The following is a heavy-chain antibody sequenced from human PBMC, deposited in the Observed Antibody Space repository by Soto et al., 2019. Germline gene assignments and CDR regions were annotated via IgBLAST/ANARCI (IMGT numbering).Heavy chain of an antibody. J-gene: IGHJ3*02. CDR3: AREREWEIGPAFDI. D-gene: IGHD1-26*01. CDR1: GYTFTGYY. V-gene: IGHV1-2*02. Sequence: EASVKVSCKASGYTFTGYYMHWVRQAPGQGLEWMGWINPNSGGTNYAQKFQGRVTMTRDTSISTAYMELSRLRSDDTAVYYCAREREWEIGPAFDIWGQGTMVTVSS. CDR2: INPNSGGT.